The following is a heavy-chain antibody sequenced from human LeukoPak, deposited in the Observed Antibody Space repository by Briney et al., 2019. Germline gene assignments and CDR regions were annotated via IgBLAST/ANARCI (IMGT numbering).Heavy chain of an antibody. V-gene: IGHV3-33*01. CDR2: IWYDGSNK. CDR3: ARGRYSSMWSVFEY. Sequence: GGSLRLSCAASGFTFSSFAMHWVRQSPGKGLEWVAVIWYDGSNKLYADSVKGRFTISRDNSRNTLYLRMNSLSAEDTAVYYCARGRYSSMWSVFEYWGQGALVTVSS. J-gene: IGHJ4*02. CDR1: GFTFSSFA. D-gene: IGHD6-13*01.